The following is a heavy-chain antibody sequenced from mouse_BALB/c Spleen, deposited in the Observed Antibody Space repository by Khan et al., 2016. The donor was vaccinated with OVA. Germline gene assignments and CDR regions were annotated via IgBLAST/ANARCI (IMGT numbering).Heavy chain of an antibody. V-gene: IGHV1-77*01. CDR1: GYTFSDYY. CDR3: ARRNYFGYTFAY. CDR2: ISPGSGDT. Sequence: VELQQSGAELARPGASVKLSCKASGYTFSDYYINWVKQRTGQGLEWIGEISPGSGDTYYNERFKGKVTLTADKSSSTAYMQLSSLTSEASAVYFCARRNYFGYTFAYWGQGTLVTVSA. J-gene: IGHJ3*01. D-gene: IGHD1-2*01.